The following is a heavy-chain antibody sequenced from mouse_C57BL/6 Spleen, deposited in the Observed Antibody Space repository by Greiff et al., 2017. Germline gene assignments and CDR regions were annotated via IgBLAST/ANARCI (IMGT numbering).Heavy chain of an antibody. CDR3: AIVLLRSTYWYFDV. Sequence: QVQLKQSGAELARPGASVKLSCKASGYTFTSYGISWVKQRTGQGLEWIGEIYPRSGNTYYNEKFKGKATLTADKSSSTAYMELRSLTSEDSAVYFCAIVLLRSTYWYFDVWGTGTTVTVSS. V-gene: IGHV1-81*01. J-gene: IGHJ1*03. D-gene: IGHD1-1*01. CDR1: GYTFTSYG. CDR2: IYPRSGNT.